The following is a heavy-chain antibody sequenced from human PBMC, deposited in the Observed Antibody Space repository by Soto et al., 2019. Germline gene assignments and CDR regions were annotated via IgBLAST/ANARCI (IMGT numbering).Heavy chain of an antibody. Sequence: GASVKVSCKASGYTFTGYYMHWVRQAPGQGLEWMGWINPNSGGTNYAQKFQGWVTMTRDTSISTAYMELSRLRSDDTAVYYCARGSRDDSSGYYEILGGGPDYWGQGTLVTVSS. J-gene: IGHJ4*02. D-gene: IGHD3-22*01. CDR2: INPNSGGT. V-gene: IGHV1-2*04. CDR3: ARGSRDDSSGYYEILGGGPDY. CDR1: GYTFTGYY.